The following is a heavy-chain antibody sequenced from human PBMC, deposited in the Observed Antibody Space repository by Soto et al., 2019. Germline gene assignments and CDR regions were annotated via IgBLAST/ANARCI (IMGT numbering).Heavy chain of an antibody. J-gene: IGHJ6*02. Sequence: PSETLSLTCTVSGDSINSHYWSWVRQPAGKGPEWIGRIYTRGSTDYNPSLKSRVTLSADTSKNQFSLKLRSVTAADTAVYYCARDVYSPYYYYGFDVWGQGTTVTVSS. D-gene: IGHD5-18*01. CDR3: ARDVYSPYYYYGFDV. CDR1: GDSINSHY. CDR2: IYTRGST. V-gene: IGHV4-4*07.